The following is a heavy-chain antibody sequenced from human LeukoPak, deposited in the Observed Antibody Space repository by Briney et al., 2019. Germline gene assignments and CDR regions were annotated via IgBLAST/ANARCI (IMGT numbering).Heavy chain of an antibody. CDR1: GFTFSNYW. CDR2: IKQDGSEK. D-gene: IGHD6-19*01. CDR3: AKDEDSSGAPTDY. J-gene: IGHJ4*02. V-gene: IGHV3-7*01. Sequence: PGGSLRLSCAASGFTFSNYWMSWVRQAPGKGLEWVANIKQDGSEKYYVDSVKGRFTIPRDNAKNSLYLQMNNLRAEDTAVYYCAKDEDSSGAPTDYWGQGTLVTVSS.